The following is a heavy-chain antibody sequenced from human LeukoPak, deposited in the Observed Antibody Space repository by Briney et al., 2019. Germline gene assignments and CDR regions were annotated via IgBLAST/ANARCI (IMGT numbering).Heavy chain of an antibody. D-gene: IGHD5-18*01. CDR3: AGALWLLDY. CDR1: GGSFSGYY. CDR2: IYYSGST. Sequence: PSETLSLTCAVYGGSFSGYYWSWIRQPPGKGLEWIGSIYYSGSTYYNPSLKSRVTISVDTSKNQFSLKLSSVTAADTAVYYCAGALWLLDYWGQGTLVTVSS. J-gene: IGHJ4*02. V-gene: IGHV4-34*01.